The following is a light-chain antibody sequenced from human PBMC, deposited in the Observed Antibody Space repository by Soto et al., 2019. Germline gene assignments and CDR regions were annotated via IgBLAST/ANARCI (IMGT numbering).Light chain of an antibody. CDR3: QQCSFSPRT. J-gene: IGKJ1*01. CDR1: QSVTNNY. Sequence: EIVLTQSPGTLSLSPGERATLSCRASQSVTNNYLDWFQQKLGQAPRLLIYDASIRADGIPDRFSGSGSETDFTLTISRLEPEDSAVYYCQQCSFSPRTFGQGTKVDIK. V-gene: IGKV3-20*01. CDR2: DAS.